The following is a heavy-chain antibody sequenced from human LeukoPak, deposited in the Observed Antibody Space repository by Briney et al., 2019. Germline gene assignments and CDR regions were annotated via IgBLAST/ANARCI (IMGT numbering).Heavy chain of an antibody. V-gene: IGHV3-15*01. Sequence: GGSLRLSCAASGFTFTNAWMSWVRQAPGKGLEWVGRIKSKSDGEVTNYAAPVKGRFTISRDDSQNTLYLQMNSLKTEDTAVYFCTTGGPMVTTTLPFDYWGQGTLVTVSS. D-gene: IGHD2-15*01. CDR1: GFTFTNAW. J-gene: IGHJ4*02. CDR3: TTGGPMVTTTLPFDY. CDR2: IKSKSDGEVT.